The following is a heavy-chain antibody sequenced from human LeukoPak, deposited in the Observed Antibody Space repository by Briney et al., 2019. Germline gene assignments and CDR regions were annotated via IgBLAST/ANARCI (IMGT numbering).Heavy chain of an antibody. CDR2: FSYGGST. D-gene: IGHD1-1*01. V-gene: IGHV4-31*03. Sequence: SQTLSLTCTVSGVSITGGGYYWTWIRQHPEKGLEWIGYFSYGGSTNYNPSLKSRVTMSVDTSKNQFSLKLSSVTAADTAVYYCARDGTLRGPWFDPWGQGTLVTVSS. J-gene: IGHJ5*02. CDR3: ARDGTLRGPWFDP. CDR1: GVSITGGGYY.